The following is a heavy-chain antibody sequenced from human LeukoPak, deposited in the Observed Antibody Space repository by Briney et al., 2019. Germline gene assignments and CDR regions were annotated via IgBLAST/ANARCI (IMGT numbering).Heavy chain of an antibody. CDR3: ARGDDYTQYYFDY. CDR1: GFTFSSYG. Sequence: GGSLRLSCAASGFTFSSYGMHWVRQAPGKGLEWVAFIRYDGGNKYYADSVKGRFTISRDNSKNTLYLQMNSLRAEDTAVYYCARGDDYTQYYFDYWGQGTLVTVSS. J-gene: IGHJ4*02. V-gene: IGHV3-30*02. D-gene: IGHD4-11*01. CDR2: IRYDGGNK.